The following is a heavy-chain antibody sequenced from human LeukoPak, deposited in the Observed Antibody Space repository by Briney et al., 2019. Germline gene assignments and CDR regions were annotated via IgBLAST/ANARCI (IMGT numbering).Heavy chain of an antibody. D-gene: IGHD4-17*01. V-gene: IGHV4-61*02. CDR2: IYTSGST. CDR1: GGSISSGSYY. J-gene: IGHJ4*02. Sequence: SETLSLTCTVSGGSISSGSYYWSWIRQPAGKGLELIGRIYTSGSTNYNPSLKSRVTISVDTSKNQFSLKLSSVTAADTAVYYCAREMFNMTTVTNHFDYWGQGTLVTVSS. CDR3: AREMFNMTTVTNHFDY.